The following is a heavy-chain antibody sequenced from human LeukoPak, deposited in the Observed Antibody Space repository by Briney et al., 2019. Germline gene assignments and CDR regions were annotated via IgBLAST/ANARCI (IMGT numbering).Heavy chain of an antibody. CDR3: ARVQWERNWFDP. CDR2: ISGSGDST. D-gene: IGHD1-26*01. CDR1: GFTFSSYA. J-gene: IGHJ5*02. Sequence: GGSLRLSCAASGFTFSSYAVNWVRQAPGKGLEWVSTISGSGDSTYYADSVKGRFTISRDNSKDTLYLQMSSVRVDDTAVYYCARVQWERNWFDPWGQGTLVTVSS. V-gene: IGHV3-23*01.